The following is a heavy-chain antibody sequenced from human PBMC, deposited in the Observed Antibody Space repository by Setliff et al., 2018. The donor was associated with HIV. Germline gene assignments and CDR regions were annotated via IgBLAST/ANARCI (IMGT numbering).Heavy chain of an antibody. CDR1: GDSFGDFY. CDR3: AIFFVTSVTTQDH. D-gene: IGHD4-17*01. Sequence: ETLSLTCAMYGDSFGDFYWNRIRQAPGKGLEWIVELNDRGHINYNPSLKSRVTISQDTSKRQFSLRMTSVTAADTAVYYCAIFFVTSVTTQDHWGQGTLVTVSS. J-gene: IGHJ4*02. CDR2: LNDRGHI. V-gene: IGHV4-34*01.